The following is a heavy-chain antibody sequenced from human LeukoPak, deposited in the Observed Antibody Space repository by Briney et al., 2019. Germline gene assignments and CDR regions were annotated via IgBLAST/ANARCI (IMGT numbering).Heavy chain of an antibody. CDR2: IYPSGST. CDR3: AKGGWGDCSGGRCYWFDP. D-gene: IGHD2-15*01. CDR1: GGSISGASYY. V-gene: IGHV4-61*02. J-gene: IGHJ5*02. Sequence: SETLSLTCTVSGGSISGASYYWSWIRQPAGKGLEWIVRIYPSGSTNYNPSLKSRVTISIDTSKNQFSLNLSSVTAADTAVYYCAKGGWGDCSGGRCYWFDPWGQGTLVTVSS.